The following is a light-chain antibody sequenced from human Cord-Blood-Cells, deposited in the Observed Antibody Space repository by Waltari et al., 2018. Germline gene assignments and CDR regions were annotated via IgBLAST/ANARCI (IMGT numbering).Light chain of an antibody. J-gene: IGKJ2*01. V-gene: IGKV3-20*01. CDR3: QQYGSSPYT. Sequence: EIVLTQSPGTLSLSLGERATLSCRASQSVSSSYLAWYQQKPGLAPRLLIYGASSRATGIPDRFSGSGSGTDFTLTISRLEPEDFAVYYCQQYGSSPYTFGQGTKLEIK. CDR1: QSVSSSY. CDR2: GAS.